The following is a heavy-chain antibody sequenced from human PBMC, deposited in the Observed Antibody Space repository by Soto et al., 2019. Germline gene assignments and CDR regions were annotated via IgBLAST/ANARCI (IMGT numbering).Heavy chain of an antibody. CDR3: ARLSPNITGTTSPTDY. D-gene: IGHD1-7*01. J-gene: IGHJ4*02. CDR2: IYYSGST. CDR1: GGSISSYY. V-gene: IGHV4-59*08. Sequence: ETLSITCTVSGGSISSYYWSWIRQPPGKGLEWIGYIYYSGSTNYNPSLKSRVTISVDTSKNQFSLKLSSVTAADTAVYYCARLSPNITGTTSPTDYWGQGTLVTVSS.